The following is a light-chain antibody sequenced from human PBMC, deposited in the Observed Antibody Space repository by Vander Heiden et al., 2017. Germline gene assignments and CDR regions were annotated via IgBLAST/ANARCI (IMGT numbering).Light chain of an antibody. V-gene: IGKV3-15*01. J-gene: IGKJ5*01. Sequence: EIGMTQSTATLSVSPGEKATLSCRASRSVSSNLAWYQQKPGQAPRLLIYGASTRANGIPDRFSGSGSGTEFTLTISSLQSEDFAVYYCQQYNDWPPSITFGQGTRLEIK. CDR1: RSVSSN. CDR2: GAS. CDR3: QQYNDWPPSIT.